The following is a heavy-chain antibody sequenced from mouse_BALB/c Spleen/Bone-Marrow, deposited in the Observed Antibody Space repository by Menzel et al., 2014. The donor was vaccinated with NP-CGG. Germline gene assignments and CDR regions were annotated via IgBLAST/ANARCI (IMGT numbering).Heavy chain of an antibody. CDR3: AGSFGFGSSFFAMDY. V-gene: IGHV1S135*01. J-gene: IGHJ4*01. CDR1: AYSFTDYN. Sequence: EVKLEESGPELVKPGASVKVSCKASAYSFTDYNMYWVKQSHGKSLEWIGYIDPYNSDTNYNQKFKDKATLTVDKSSSTTFMHLNSLTSEGSAVYYCAGSFGFGSSFFAMDYWGQGTSVTVSS. CDR2: IDPYNSDT. D-gene: IGHD1-1*01.